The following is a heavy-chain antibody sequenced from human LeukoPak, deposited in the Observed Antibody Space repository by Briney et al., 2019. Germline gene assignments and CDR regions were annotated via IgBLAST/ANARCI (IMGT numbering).Heavy chain of an antibody. CDR2: IGGSGT. Sequence: GGSLRVSCAASGFTFSSYAMTWVRQAPGKGLEWVSTIGGSGTYYADSVKGRFTISRDNAKNSLYLQMSSLRAEDTAVYYCARDRAVTTLHDAFDIWGQGTMVTVSS. J-gene: IGHJ3*02. D-gene: IGHD4-17*01. CDR3: ARDRAVTTLHDAFDI. CDR1: GFTFSSYA. V-gene: IGHV3-23*01.